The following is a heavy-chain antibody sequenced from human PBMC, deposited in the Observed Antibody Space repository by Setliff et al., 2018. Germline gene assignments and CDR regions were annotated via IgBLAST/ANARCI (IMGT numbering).Heavy chain of an antibody. V-gene: IGHV3-30-3*01. CDR1: GFTFSSYA. J-gene: IGHJ2*01. Sequence: PGGSLRLSCAASGFTFSSYAMHWVRQAPGKGLEWVAVISYDGSNKYYSDSVKGRFTISRDNSKNTLYLQMNSLRAEDTAVYYCARVAGRGRYWYSDLWGRGTLVTVSS. CDR3: ARVAGRGRYWYSDL. CDR2: ISYDGSNK.